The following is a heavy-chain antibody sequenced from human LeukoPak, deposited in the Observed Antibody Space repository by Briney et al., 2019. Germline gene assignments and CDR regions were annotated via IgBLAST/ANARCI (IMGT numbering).Heavy chain of an antibody. D-gene: IGHD6-13*01. V-gene: IGHV3-21*01. J-gene: IGHJ2*01. CDR2: ISSSSSYI. Sequence: GGSLRLSCAAAGFTFSSYSMNWVRQAPGKGLEWVSSISSSSSYIYYADSVNGRFTISRDNAKNSLYLQMNSLRAEDTAVYYCASSPIGSSWYSESFYWYFDLWGRGTLVTVSS. CDR3: ASSPIGSSWYSESFYWYFDL. CDR1: GFTFSSYS.